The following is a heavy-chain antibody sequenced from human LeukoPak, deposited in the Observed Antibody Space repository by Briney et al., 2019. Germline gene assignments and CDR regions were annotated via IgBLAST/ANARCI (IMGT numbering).Heavy chain of an antibody. CDR1: GFTFSSYG. D-gene: IGHD4-17*01. CDR3: SKDTDYGDYDTWFDP. Sequence: PGGSLRLSCAASGFTFSSYGMHWVRQAPGKGLEWVAVIWYDGSNKYYANSVKGQFTISRDNSKNTLYLQMSSLRAEDTAVYYRSKDTDYGDYDTWFDPWGQGTLVIVSS. CDR2: IWYDGSNK. V-gene: IGHV3-33*06. J-gene: IGHJ5*02.